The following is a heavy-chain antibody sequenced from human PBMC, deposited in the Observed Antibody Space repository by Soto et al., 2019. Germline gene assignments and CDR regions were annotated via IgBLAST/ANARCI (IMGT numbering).Heavy chain of an antibody. CDR2: LWYDGCYK. D-gene: IGHD3-22*01. CDR1: GFTFSSYG. CDR3: ARVSSGYYLDSFDY. Sequence: PGGSLRLSCAASGFTFSSYGMHWVRQAPGKGLEWVAVLWYDGCYKYYADSVKGRFTISRDNSKNTLYLQMNSLRAEDTAVYYCARVSSGYYLDSFDYWGQGTLVTVPQ. J-gene: IGHJ4*02. V-gene: IGHV3-33*01.